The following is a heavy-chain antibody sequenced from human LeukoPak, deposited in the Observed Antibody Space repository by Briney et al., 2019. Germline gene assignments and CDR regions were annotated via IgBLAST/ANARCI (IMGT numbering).Heavy chain of an antibody. CDR2: INHSGST. CDR3: ARGGGGSDNWFDP. D-gene: IGHD1-26*01. CDR1: GGSFSGYY. J-gene: IGHJ5*02. V-gene: IGHV4-34*01. Sequence: SETLSLTCAVYGGSFSGYYWSWIRQPPGKGLEWIGEINHSGSTNYNPSLKSRVTISVDTSKNQFSLKLSSVTAADTAVYYCARGGGGSDNWFDPWGQETLVTVSS.